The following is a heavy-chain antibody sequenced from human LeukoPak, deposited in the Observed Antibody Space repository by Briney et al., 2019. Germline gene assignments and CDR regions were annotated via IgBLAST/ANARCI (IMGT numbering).Heavy chain of an antibody. J-gene: IGHJ4*02. Sequence: GSLRLSYAASGCTFSSYEMNWVRQPPGKGLEWIGNVFYRWSSYYSPSLQSRVTISVDTSNNHFSLKLSSVTAADTAVYYCTRRREGSGYRDYWGQGTLVTVSS. CDR2: VFYRWSS. CDR3: TRRREGSGYRDY. D-gene: IGHD5-12*01. CDR1: GCTFSSYE. V-gene: IGHV4-59*08.